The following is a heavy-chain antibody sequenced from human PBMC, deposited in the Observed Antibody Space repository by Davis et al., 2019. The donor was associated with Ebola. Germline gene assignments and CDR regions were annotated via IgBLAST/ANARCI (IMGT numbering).Heavy chain of an antibody. CDR1: GCNVSNEA. D-gene: IGHD3-16*01. CDR2: ISASGGNT. J-gene: IGHJ4*02. Sequence: GESLKISCAASGCNVSNEAMSWVRQAPGKGLEWVSLISASGGNTYYADSVQGRFTISRENSKNTLYLQMNSLRAEDTAVYYCAKESTLTLGFEYWGQGTLVTVSS. V-gene: IGHV3-23*01. CDR3: AKESTLTLGFEY.